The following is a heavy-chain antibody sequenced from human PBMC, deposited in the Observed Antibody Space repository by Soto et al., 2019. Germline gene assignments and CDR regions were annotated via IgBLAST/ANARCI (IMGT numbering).Heavy chain of an antibody. CDR1: GFIFNEYG. J-gene: IGHJ4*02. Sequence: QVPLVESGGGVVQPGMSLRLSCAASGFIFNEYGTHWVRQAPGKWLEWVEVIWYDGSNKYYADSGKARFTLSRNNTKNTMSIQMNSLRVEDTAVYYCARWGCSGSNCNLNQRSFDLWGQGTLVTVSS. D-gene: IGHD2-15*01. CDR3: ARWGCSGSNCNLNQRSFDL. CDR2: IWYDGSNK. V-gene: IGHV3-33*01.